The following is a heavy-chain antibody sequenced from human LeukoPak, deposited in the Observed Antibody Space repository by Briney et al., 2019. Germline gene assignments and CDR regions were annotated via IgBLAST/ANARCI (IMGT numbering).Heavy chain of an antibody. D-gene: IGHD3-16*01. CDR2: VSGSGGTT. J-gene: IGHJ4*02. Sequence: GRSLRLACEVYTFTLSSFGMSWVRQAPGKGLGWVSVVSGSGGTTYYADSVRGRFAISRENSKNTLYLQMDSLRAEDTAVYYCAKSGSTLTTFFDYWGQGTLVTVSS. CDR3: AKSGSTLTTFFDY. V-gene: IGHV3-23*01. CDR1: TFTLSSFG.